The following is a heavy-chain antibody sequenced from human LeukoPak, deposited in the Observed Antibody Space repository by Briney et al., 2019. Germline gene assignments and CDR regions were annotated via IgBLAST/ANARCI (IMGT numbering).Heavy chain of an antibody. Sequence: PSETLALPCTVSGGSIISHYWTWIRQPPGKGLEWIGYIYYTGSTRYNPSLQSRLTISLGTSENTFSLKLTSVTAADTAVYYCARLLDNDSSGHPDTFDMWGQGTVVTVSS. CDR3: ARLLDNDSSGHPDTFDM. J-gene: IGHJ3*02. CDR1: GGSIISHY. D-gene: IGHD3-22*01. V-gene: IGHV4-59*11. CDR2: IYYTGST.